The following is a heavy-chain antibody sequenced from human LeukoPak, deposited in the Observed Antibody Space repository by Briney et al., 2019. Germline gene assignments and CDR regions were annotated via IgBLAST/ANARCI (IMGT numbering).Heavy chain of an antibody. Sequence: SETLSLTCTVSGGSISSYYWSWIRQPAGKGLEWIGRIYTSGSTNYNPSLKSRVTMSVDTSKNQFSLKLSSVTAADTAVYYCAKDIVQRITMVRGVWDIWGQGTMVTVSS. CDR3: AKDIVQRITMVRGVWDI. J-gene: IGHJ3*02. CDR2: IYTSGST. CDR1: GGSISSYY. V-gene: IGHV4-4*07. D-gene: IGHD3-10*01.